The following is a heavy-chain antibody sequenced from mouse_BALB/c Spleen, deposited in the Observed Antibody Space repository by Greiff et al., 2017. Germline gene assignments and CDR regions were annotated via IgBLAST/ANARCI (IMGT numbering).Heavy chain of an antibody. V-gene: IGHV14-4*02. J-gene: IGHJ3*01. CDR1: GFNIKDYY. Sequence: EVQLQQSGAELVRSGASVKLSCTASGFNIKDYYMHWVKQRPEQGLEWIGWIDPENGDTEYAPKFQGKATMTADTSSNTAYLQISSLTSEDTAVYYCNAGRAWFAYWGQGTLVTVSA. CDR2: IDPENGDT. CDR3: NAGRAWFAY.